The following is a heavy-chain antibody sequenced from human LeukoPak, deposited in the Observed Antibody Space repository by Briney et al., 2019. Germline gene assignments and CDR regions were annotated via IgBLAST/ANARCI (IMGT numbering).Heavy chain of an antibody. CDR1: GFTFSAYA. J-gene: IGHJ4*02. Sequence: GGSLRLSCEASGFTFSAYAMTWVRQAPGKGLEWVSSIGSDNKPHYSESVKGRFTIARDNSKNTLYLQMNSLRAEDTAVYYCGKDQNVAAAGFPYDYWGQGTLVTVSS. D-gene: IGHD6-13*01. CDR2: IGSDNKP. CDR3: GKDQNVAAAGFPYDY. V-gene: IGHV3-23*05.